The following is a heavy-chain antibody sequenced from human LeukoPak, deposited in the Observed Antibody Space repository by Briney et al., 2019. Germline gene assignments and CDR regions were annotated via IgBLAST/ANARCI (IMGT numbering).Heavy chain of an antibody. CDR1: GYTFTSYD. CDR2: IIPIFGSS. CDR3: AGGRAVAGTYYYYFMDV. D-gene: IGHD6-19*01. J-gene: IGHJ6*03. Sequence: GASVKVSCKASGYTFTSYDINWVRQAPGQGLEWMGGIIPIFGSSKLAQKFQGRVTLTADTSTSTSYMELDSLTSEDTAVYFCAGGRAVAGTYYYYFMDVWGKGTTVTVSS. V-gene: IGHV1-69*06.